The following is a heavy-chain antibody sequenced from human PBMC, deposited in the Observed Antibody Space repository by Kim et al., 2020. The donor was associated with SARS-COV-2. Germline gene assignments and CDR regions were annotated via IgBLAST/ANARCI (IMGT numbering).Heavy chain of an antibody. CDR1: GFTFSNAW. D-gene: IGHD2-15*01. J-gene: IGHJ4*02. Sequence: GGSLRLSCAASGFTFSNAWMSWVRQAPGKGLEWVGRIKSKTDGGTTDYAAPVKGRSTISRDDSKNTLYLQMNSLKTEDTAVYYCTTVFVVVVAATPYWGQGTLVTVSS. V-gene: IGHV3-15*01. CDR3: TTVFVVVVAATPY. CDR2: IKSKTDGGTT.